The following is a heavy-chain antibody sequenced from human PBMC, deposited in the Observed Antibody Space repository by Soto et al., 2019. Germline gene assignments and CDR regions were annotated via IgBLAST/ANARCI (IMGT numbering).Heavy chain of an antibody. Sequence: QVQVVECGGSVVQPGRSLRLSCAASGFTFSSYGLHWVCQAPGKGLEWVAVISYDGSNKYYADSVKGRFTISRDNSKNTLYLQMNSLRAEDTAVYYCAKDIFEDYSMDFCGKGTTVIVSS. V-gene: IGHV3-30*18. CDR3: AKDIFEDYSMDF. CDR2: ISYDGSNK. CDR1: GFTFSSYG. D-gene: IGHD3-9*01. J-gene: IGHJ6*03.